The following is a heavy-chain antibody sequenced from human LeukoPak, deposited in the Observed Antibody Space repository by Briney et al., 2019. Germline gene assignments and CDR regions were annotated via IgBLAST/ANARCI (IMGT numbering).Heavy chain of an antibody. D-gene: IGHD3-22*01. V-gene: IGHV4-39*01. Sequence: PSETLSLTCTVSGGSISSSSYYWGWIRQPPGKGLEWIGSIYYSGSTYYNPSLKGRVTISVDTSKNQFSLKLSSVTAADTAVYYCARFSDYYDSSGYYEDYWGQGTLVTVSS. CDR1: GGSISSSSYY. J-gene: IGHJ4*02. CDR2: IYYSGST. CDR3: ARFSDYYDSSGYYEDY.